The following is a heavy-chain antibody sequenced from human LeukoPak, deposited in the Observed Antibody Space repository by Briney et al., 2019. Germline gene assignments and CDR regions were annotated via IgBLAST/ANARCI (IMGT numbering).Heavy chain of an antibody. V-gene: IGHV3-48*04. CDR2: ISSSSSTI. CDR3: ARDRGGSYSAIDY. D-gene: IGHD1-26*01. CDR1: GFTFSYS. Sequence: GGSLRLSCAASGFTFSYSMNWVRQAPGKGLEWVSFISSSSSTIYYADSVKGRFTISRDNAKNSLYLQMNSLRAEDTAVYYCARDRGGSYSAIDYWGQGTLVTVSS. J-gene: IGHJ4*02.